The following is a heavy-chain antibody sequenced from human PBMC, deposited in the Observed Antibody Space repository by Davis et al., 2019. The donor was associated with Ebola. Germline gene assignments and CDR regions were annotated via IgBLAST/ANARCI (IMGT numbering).Heavy chain of an antibody. J-gene: IGHJ3*02. CDR3: ARELQTTVTTNAYDI. CDR1: GDSMTNYY. Sequence: MPSETLSLTCTVSGDSMTNYYWIWIRQPPGKGLEWIGYIYYSGSTNYNASLKSRVSISVDTAKNKFSLKLSSVTAADTAVYYCARELQTTVTTNAYDIWGQGTMVTVSS. D-gene: IGHD4-17*01. CDR2: IYYSGST. V-gene: IGHV4-59*01.